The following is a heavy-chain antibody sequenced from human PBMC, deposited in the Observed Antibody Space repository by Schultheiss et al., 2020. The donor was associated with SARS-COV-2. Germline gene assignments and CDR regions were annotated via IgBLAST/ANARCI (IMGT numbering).Heavy chain of an antibody. Sequence: TLSLTCTVSGGSISSYYWSWIRQPAGKGLEWIGRIYTSGSTNYNPSLKRRVTISVDTSKNQFSLKLRSVTAADTALYYCARHVTAYCGDDCSNVFFDYWGQGTLVTVSS. CDR3: ARHVTAYCGDDCSNVFFDY. CDR1: GGSISSYY. V-gene: IGHV4-4*07. CDR2: IYTSGST. J-gene: IGHJ4*02. D-gene: IGHD2-21*02.